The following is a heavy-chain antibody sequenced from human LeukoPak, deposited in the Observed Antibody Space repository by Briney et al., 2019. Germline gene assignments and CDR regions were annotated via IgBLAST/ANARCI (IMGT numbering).Heavy chain of an antibody. D-gene: IGHD2-2*02. J-gene: IGHJ6*02. CDR1: GFTFSSYS. CDR2: ISSSSSYI. V-gene: IGHV3-21*01. Sequence: GGSLRLSCAASGFTFSSYSMNWVRQAPGKGLEWVSSISSSSSYIYYADSVKGRFTISRDNAKNSLYLQMNSLRAEDTAVYYCARLIRYCSSTSCYTDYYYGMDVWGQGTTATVSS. CDR3: ARLIRYCSSTSCYTDYYYGMDV.